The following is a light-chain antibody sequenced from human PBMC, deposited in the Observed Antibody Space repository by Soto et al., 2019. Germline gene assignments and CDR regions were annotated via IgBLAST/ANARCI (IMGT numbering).Light chain of an antibody. CDR1: QTISSW. CDR2: RAS. V-gene: IGKV1-5*03. J-gene: IGKJ5*01. Sequence: DIQMTQSPSTLSGTVGDRVTITCRGSQTISSWLAWYQQKPGRAPKLLIYRASSLESGVPSTFSGSGSGTEFTLTISSLQPDDFATYYCQQYESFPLTFGGGTRLEVK. CDR3: QQYESFPLT.